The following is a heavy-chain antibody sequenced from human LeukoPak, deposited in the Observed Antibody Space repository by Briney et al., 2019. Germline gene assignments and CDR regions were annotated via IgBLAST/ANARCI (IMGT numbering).Heavy chain of an antibody. J-gene: IGHJ3*02. CDR3: AKDSITIFGVALDAFDM. CDR1: GFTFSSYG. Sequence: GGPLRLSCAASGFTFSSYGMHWVRQAPGRGLEWVAFLRYDGSNKYYADSVKGRFTISRDNSKNTLYLQMNSLRAEDTAVYYCAKDSITIFGVALDAFDMWGQGTMVTVSS. V-gene: IGHV3-30*02. CDR2: LRYDGSNK. D-gene: IGHD3-3*01.